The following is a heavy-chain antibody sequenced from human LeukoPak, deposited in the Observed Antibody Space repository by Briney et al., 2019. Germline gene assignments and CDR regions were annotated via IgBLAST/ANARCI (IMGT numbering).Heavy chain of an antibody. V-gene: IGHV3-21*01. CDR2: ISSSSSYI. D-gene: IGHD6-19*01. J-gene: IGHJ4*02. CDR1: GFTFSSYS. Sequence: GGSLRLSCAASGFTFSSYSMNWVRQAPGKGLEWVSSISSSSSYIYYADSVKGRFTISRDNAKNSLYLQMNSLRAEDTVVYYCARESSGWYSVVDYWGQGTLVTVSS. CDR3: ARESSGWYSVVDY.